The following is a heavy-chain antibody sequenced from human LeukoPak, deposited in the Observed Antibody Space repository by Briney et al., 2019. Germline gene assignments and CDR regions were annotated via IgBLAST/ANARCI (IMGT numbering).Heavy chain of an antibody. D-gene: IGHD3-22*01. CDR2: IWYDGSNK. Sequence: GGSLRLSCAASGFTFSSYGMHWVRQAPGKGLEWVAVIWYDGSNKYYADSVKGRFTISRDNSKNTLYLQMNSQRAEDTAVYYCARGYYYDSSGYSDEDTYYFDYWGQGTLVTVSS. V-gene: IGHV3-33*01. J-gene: IGHJ4*02. CDR1: GFTFSSYG. CDR3: ARGYYYDSSGYSDEDTYYFDY.